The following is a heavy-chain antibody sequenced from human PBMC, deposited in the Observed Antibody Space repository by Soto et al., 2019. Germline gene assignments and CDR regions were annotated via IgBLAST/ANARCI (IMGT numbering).Heavy chain of an antibody. CDR2: ISSVSSYI. CDR3: ARAQPDY. J-gene: IGHJ4*02. CDR1: GFTFSSYT. Sequence: VSLRLSCAASGFTFSSYTMNWVRQAPGKGLEWVSSISSVSSYIYYADSVKGRFTISRDNAKNSLYLQMNSLRAEDTAVYYCARAQPDYWGQGTLVTVSS. V-gene: IGHV3-21*01. D-gene: IGHD2-2*01.